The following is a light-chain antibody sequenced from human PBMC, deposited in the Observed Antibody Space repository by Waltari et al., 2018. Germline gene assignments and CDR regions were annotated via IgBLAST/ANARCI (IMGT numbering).Light chain of an antibody. CDR2: GNH. CDR1: SSNLGGNS. CDR3: ASWDDRLTGGVV. Sequence: QSALTQPASASGTPGERVTISCSGSSSNLGGNSVNWYQPIPGTAPKLLIHGNHRRPSGGPGRCSGSKSGTSAALVISGLQSEDEADYYCASWDDRLTGGVVFGGGTKLTVL. V-gene: IGLV1-44*01. J-gene: IGLJ2*01.